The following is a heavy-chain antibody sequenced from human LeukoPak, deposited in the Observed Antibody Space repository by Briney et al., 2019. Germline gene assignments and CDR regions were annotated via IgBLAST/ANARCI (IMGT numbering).Heavy chain of an antibody. CDR2: INDSGRT. CDR3: ARGGQLVDAFHI. D-gene: IGHD6-13*01. V-gene: IGHV4-34*01. Sequence: AETLSLTCAVYGGSFSGYYWSWIRQPPGKGLEWIGEINDSGRTNYTPPLLSRLTISVDTSKNQFSLNLSSVTAADTAVYYCARGGQLVDAFHIWGQGTMVTVSS. J-gene: IGHJ3*02. CDR1: GGSFSGYY.